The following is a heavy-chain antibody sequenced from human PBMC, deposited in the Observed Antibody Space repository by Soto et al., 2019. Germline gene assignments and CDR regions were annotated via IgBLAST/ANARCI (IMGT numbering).Heavy chain of an antibody. V-gene: IGHV3-11*01. D-gene: IGHD6-19*01. CDR1: GFTFSDYD. CDR3: ARDTLGIAVNHSYYYGMDV. J-gene: IGHJ6*02. CDR2: TSSSGSTT. Sequence: QVELVESGGGLAKPGGSLRLSCAASGFTFSDYDMSWIRQAPGKGLEWVSYTSSSGSTTYYTDSVKGRFTMSRDNAKNSMYLHIDSLRVEDTAVYYWARDTLGIAVNHSYYYGMDVWGQGTTVTVSS.